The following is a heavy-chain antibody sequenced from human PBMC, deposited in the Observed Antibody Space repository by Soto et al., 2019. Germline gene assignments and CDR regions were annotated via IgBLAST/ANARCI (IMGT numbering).Heavy chain of an antibody. CDR2: INPSGDIK. D-gene: IGHD4-17*01. CDR3: ARYNSQDYGTTAGISWFHP. V-gene: IGHV1-46*01. Sequence: QAQLVQSGAEVKKPGASVKISCKASGFSFSDYFMHWVRQAPGQGLEWMGIINPSGDIKNYAQKFEGRVTITRATTTSTVYIDLSSLRYEETAVYYCARYNSQDYGTTAGISWFHPWGQGTPVTVSS. J-gene: IGHJ5*02. CDR1: GFSFSDYF.